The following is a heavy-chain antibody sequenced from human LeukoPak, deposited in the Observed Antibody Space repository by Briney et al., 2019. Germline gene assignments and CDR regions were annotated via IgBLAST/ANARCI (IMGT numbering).Heavy chain of an antibody. Sequence: PSETLSLTCTVSGGSISSYYWSWIRQPPGKGLEWIGYIYYSGSTNYNPSLKSRVTISVDTPKNQFSLKLSSVTAADTAVYYCARQSYDSSGYYYDYWGQGTLVTVSS. V-gene: IGHV4-59*08. J-gene: IGHJ4*02. CDR3: ARQSYDSSGYYYDY. CDR2: IYYSGST. D-gene: IGHD3-22*01. CDR1: GGSISSYY.